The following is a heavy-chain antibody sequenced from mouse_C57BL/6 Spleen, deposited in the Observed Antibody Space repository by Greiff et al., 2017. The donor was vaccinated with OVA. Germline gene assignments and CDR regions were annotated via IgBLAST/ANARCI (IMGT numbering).Heavy chain of an antibody. J-gene: IGHJ1*03. CDR3: ARDKSYWYFDV. Sequence: EVQVVESGPGMVKPSQSLSLTCTVTGYSITSGYDWHWIRHFPGNKLEWMGYISYSGSTNYNPSLKSRISITHDTSKNHFFLKLNSVTTEDTATYYCARDKSYWYFDVWGTGTTVTVSS. CDR1: GYSITSGYD. CDR2: ISYSGST. V-gene: IGHV3-1*01.